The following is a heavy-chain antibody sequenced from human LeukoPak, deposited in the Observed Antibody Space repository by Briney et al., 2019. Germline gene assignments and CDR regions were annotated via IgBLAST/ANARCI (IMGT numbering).Heavy chain of an antibody. CDR1: GYTFTGYY. V-gene: IGHV1-2*06. Sequence: ASVKVSCKASGYTFTGYYMHWVRQAPGQGLEWMGRINPNSGGTNYAQKFQGRVTMTRDTSISTAYMELSRLRSDDTAVYYCERDQIMITFGGVIDDYWGQGTLVTVSS. CDR3: ERDQIMITFGGVIDDY. CDR2: INPNSGGT. J-gene: IGHJ4*02. D-gene: IGHD3-16*02.